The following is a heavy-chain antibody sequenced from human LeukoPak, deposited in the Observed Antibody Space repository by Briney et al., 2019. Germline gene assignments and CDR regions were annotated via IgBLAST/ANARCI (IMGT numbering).Heavy chain of an antibody. CDR2: INHSGST. J-gene: IGHJ6*03. D-gene: IGHD5-24*01. V-gene: IGHV4-34*01. CDR3: ARGDSRWLQEHYYYYYMDV. CDR1: GGSFSGYY. Sequence: SETLSLTCAVYGGSFSGYYWSWIRQPPGKGLEWIGEINHSGSTNYNPSLKSRVTISVDTSKNQFSLKLSSVTAADTAVYYCARGDSRWLQEHYYYYYMDVWGKGTTVTISS.